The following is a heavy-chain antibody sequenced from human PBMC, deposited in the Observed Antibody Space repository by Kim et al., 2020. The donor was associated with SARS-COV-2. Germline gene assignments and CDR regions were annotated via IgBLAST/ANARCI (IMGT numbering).Heavy chain of an antibody. D-gene: IGHD2-2*01. J-gene: IGHJ3*02. Sequence: SETLSLTCAVSGGSISSSNWWSWVRQPPGKGLEWIGEIYHSGSTNYNPSLKSRVTISVDKSKNQFSLKLSSVTAADTAVYYCARLIVVVPAAIDAFDIWGQGTMVTVSS. CDR2: IYHSGST. CDR1: GGSISSSNW. CDR3: ARLIVVVPAAIDAFDI. V-gene: IGHV4-4*02.